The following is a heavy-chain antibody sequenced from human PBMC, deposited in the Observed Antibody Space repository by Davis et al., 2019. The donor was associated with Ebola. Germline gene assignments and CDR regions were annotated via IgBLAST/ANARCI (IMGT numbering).Heavy chain of an antibody. D-gene: IGHD3-22*01. CDR3: ATARTVTYYYDSIGYYYDY. Sequence: KVSCKGSGYSFTSYWIGWVRQTPGKGLEWMGIIYPGDSDTRYSPSFQGQVTISADKSISTAYLQWSSLTASDTALYYCATARTVTYYYDSIGYYYDYWGQGTLVTVSS. V-gene: IGHV5-51*01. J-gene: IGHJ4*02. CDR1: GYSFTSYW. CDR2: IYPGDSDT.